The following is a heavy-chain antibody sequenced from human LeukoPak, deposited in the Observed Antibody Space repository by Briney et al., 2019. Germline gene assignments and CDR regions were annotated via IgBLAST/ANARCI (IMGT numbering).Heavy chain of an antibody. Sequence: PSETLSLTCAVSGGSISGYYWNWIRQPPGKGLEWIGYIYYSGSTNYNPSLKSRVTISVDTSKNQFSLKLNSVTAADTAVYYCARLVHSSTWYYFDYWGQGTLVTVSS. CDR3: ARLVHSSTWYYFDY. D-gene: IGHD6-13*01. V-gene: IGHV4-59*08. CDR2: IYYSGST. J-gene: IGHJ4*02. CDR1: GGSISGYY.